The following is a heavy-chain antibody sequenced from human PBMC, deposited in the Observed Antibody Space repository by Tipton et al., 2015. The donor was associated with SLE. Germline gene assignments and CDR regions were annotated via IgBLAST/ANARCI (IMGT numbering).Heavy chain of an antibody. CDR2: ISYDGTNK. J-gene: IGHJ1*01. D-gene: IGHD2-2*02. Sequence: SLRLSCAASGFTFNSYAMHWVRQAPGKGLEWVALISYDGTNKYSADSVKGRFTISRDNSKNALYLQMNSLRTEDTAVYYCARTADCSSTSCYTGGGYFHHWGQGTLVTVPS. CDR3: ARTADCSSTSCYTGGGYFHH. CDR1: GFTFNSYA. V-gene: IGHV3-30*04.